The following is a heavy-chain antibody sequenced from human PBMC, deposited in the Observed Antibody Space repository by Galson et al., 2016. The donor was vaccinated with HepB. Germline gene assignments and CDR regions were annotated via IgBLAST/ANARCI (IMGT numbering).Heavy chain of an antibody. CDR1: GYNFATYW. J-gene: IGHJ4*02. CDR3: ARRDPRGGSAYQFDY. V-gene: IGHV5-51*01. D-gene: IGHD1-26*01. Sequence: QSGAEVKKPGESLKISCKGSGYNFATYWIGWVRQMPGKGLEWMGIIYPGDPDTRYSPSFQGQVTISADKSISTAYPQWIGLKASDTATYYCARRDPRGGSAYQFDYWGQGTLVTVSS. CDR2: IYPGDPDT.